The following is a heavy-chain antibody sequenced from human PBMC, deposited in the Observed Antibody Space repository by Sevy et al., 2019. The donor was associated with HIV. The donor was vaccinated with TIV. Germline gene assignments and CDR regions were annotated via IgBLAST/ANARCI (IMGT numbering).Heavy chain of an antibody. CDR2: ITGSGGTT. Sequence: GGSLRLSCEASGFTFISYAMSWVRQAPGKGLEWVSAITGSGGTTYYADSVRGRFTISRDNSNNTLYLQMTSLGAEDTAVYYCAKGSLEWLSALDYWGQGTLVTVSS. D-gene: IGHD3-3*01. V-gene: IGHV3-23*01. J-gene: IGHJ4*02. CDR1: GFTFISYA. CDR3: AKGSLEWLSALDY.